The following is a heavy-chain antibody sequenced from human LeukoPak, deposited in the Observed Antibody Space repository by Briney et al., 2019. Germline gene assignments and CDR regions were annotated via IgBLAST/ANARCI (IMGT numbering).Heavy chain of an antibody. Sequence: GESLKISCKGSGYSFTSYWIGWVRQMPGKGLEWMGIIYPGDSDTRYSPSFQGQVTISADKSISTAYLQWSSLKASDTAMYYCARYANYYDSSGYYTTPFDYWGQGTLVTVSS. CDR1: GYSFTSYW. CDR3: ARYANYYDSSGYYTTPFDY. V-gene: IGHV5-51*01. D-gene: IGHD3-22*01. CDR2: IYPGDSDT. J-gene: IGHJ4*02.